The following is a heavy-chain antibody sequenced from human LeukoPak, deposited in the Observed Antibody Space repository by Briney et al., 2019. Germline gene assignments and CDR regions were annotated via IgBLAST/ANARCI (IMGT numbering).Heavy chain of an antibody. CDR1: GYTFTSYA. D-gene: IGHD6-13*01. CDR3: VTGYSSSWYNY. J-gene: IGHJ4*02. CDR2: INAGNGNT. Sequence: ASVKVSCKASGYTFTSYAMHWVRQAPGQRLEWMGWINAGNGNTKYSQKFQGRVTITRDTSASTAYMELSSLRSEDTAVYYCVTGYSSSWYNYWGQGTLVTVSS. V-gene: IGHV1-3*01.